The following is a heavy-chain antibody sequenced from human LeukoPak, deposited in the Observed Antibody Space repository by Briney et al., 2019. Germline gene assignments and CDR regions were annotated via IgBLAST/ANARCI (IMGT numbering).Heavy chain of an antibody. CDR3: ATEGAWFGELLYNDY. CDR1: GYTLTELS. V-gene: IGHV1-24*01. CDR2: LDPEDGET. Sequence: GASVKVSCKVSGYTLTELSMHWVRQAPGKGLEWMGGLDPEDGETIYAQKFQGRVTMTEDTSTDTAYMELSSLRSEDTAAYYCATEGAWFGELLYNDYWGQGTLVTVSS. D-gene: IGHD3-10*01. J-gene: IGHJ4*02.